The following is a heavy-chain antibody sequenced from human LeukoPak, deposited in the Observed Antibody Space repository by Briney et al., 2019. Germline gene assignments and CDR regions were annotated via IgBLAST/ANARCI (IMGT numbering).Heavy chain of an antibody. V-gene: IGHV1-2*06. CDR2: INPNSGGT. D-gene: IGHD2-15*01. Sequence: ASVNVSCKASGYTFTGYYMHWVRQAPGQGLEWMGRINPNSGGTNYAQKFQGRVTMTRDTSISTAYMELSRLRSDDTAVYYCARGAPPAGWLDPWGQGTLVTVSS. J-gene: IGHJ5*02. CDR1: GYTFTGYY. CDR3: ARGAPPAGWLDP.